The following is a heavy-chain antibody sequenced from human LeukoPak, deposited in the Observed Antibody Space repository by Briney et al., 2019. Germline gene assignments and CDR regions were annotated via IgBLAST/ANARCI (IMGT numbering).Heavy chain of an antibody. Sequence: PSETLSLTCAVYGGSFSGYYWSWIRQRPGEGLEWIGFFDYRGATYYNPSLKSRLTISLDTSKNQFSLNLSSVTAADTAVYYCARDLNGWGVQHPYYYGMDVWGQGTTVTVSS. J-gene: IGHJ6*02. CDR2: FDYRGAT. D-gene: IGHD3-10*01. V-gene: IGHV4-34*09. CDR3: ARDLNGWGVQHPYYYGMDV. CDR1: GGSFSGYY.